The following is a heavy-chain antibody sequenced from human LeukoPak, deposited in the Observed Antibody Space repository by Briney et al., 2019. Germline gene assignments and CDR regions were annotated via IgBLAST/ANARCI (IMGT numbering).Heavy chain of an antibody. D-gene: IGHD5-24*01. V-gene: IGHV3-30*02. CDR3: ARNRVGFYYADAFDM. J-gene: IGHJ3*02. CDR1: GFSLINCD. Sequence: GGSLRLSCAPSGFSLINCDMHWVRQTPGKGLEWVAFIHYDGSEKYYADSLKGRFTISRDNSKNTLYPQMNSLRGEDTAVYYCARNRVGFYYADAFDMWGQGTMVTVSS. CDR2: IHYDGSEK.